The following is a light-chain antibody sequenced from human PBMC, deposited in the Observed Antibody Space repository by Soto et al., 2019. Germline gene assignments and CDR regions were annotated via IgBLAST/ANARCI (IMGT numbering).Light chain of an antibody. V-gene: IGLV2-23*01. CDR3: CSYAGSSTLV. CDR2: EGN. Sequence: QAAVTEPAWVSASLGEAVTISCTGTSSDVGSYNLVSWFQQHPGKAPKLMIYEGNKRPSGVSNRFPGSKSGNTASLTISGLQAEDEADYYCCSYAGSSTLVFGGGTKVTVL. CDR1: SSDVGSYNL. J-gene: IGLJ3*02.